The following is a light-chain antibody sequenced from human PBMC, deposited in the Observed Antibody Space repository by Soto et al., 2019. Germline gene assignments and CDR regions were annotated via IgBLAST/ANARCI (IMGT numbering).Light chain of an antibody. J-gene: IGKJ1*01. Sequence: DIQMTQSPSTLSAPVSYRVTITCRASQITRRYLAWSQQKPGKAPKLLIYQVSRLENGVPSIFSGSGSGTEFSLTIRSLQPDVFATYYCQQYSSHSTFGQGTKV. V-gene: IGKV1-5*03. CDR1: QITRRY. CDR2: QVS. CDR3: QQYSSHST.